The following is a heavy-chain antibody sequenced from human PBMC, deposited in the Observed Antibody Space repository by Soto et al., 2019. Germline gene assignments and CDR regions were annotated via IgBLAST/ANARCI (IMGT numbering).Heavy chain of an antibody. CDR2: ISYDGSNK. Sequence: LRLSCAASGFTFSSYGMHWVRQAPGKGLEWVAVISYDGSNKYYADSVKGRFTISRDNSKNTLYLQMNSLRAEDTAVYYCAKIIPNRVLRYFDWEDYWGQGTLVTVSS. D-gene: IGHD3-9*01. V-gene: IGHV3-30*18. CDR1: GFTFSSYG. CDR3: AKIIPNRVLRYFDWEDY. J-gene: IGHJ4*02.